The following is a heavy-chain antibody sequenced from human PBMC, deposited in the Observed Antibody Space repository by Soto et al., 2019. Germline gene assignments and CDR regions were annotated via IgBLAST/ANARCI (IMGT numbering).Heavy chain of an antibody. Sequence: PSETLSLTCTVPGVSVSTGGYFWTWIRQHPGKGLEWIGNIYYSGMTYYNPSLRGRVSISLAPSESQFSLKLNSVTAADTAVYYCARDSSGPGYSYGKFDYWGQGALVTVSS. V-gene: IGHV4-31*03. D-gene: IGHD5-18*01. CDR1: GVSVSTGGYF. CDR3: ARDSSGPGYSYGKFDY. CDR2: IYYSGMT. J-gene: IGHJ4*02.